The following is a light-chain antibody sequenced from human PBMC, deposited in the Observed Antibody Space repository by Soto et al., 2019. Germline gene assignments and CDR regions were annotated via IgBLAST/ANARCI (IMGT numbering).Light chain of an antibody. CDR3: QQYGRSPLLYT. CDR1: QRVTSNF. Sequence: ENVLTQSPGTLSLSPGERATLSCRASQRVTSNFLAWYQQKPGQAPRLLIYGASTRAAGVPDRFSVSGSGTYFTLTITRLEPEDFAVYYCQQYGRSPLLYTFGQGSKLGVK. J-gene: IGKJ2*01. CDR2: GAS. V-gene: IGKV3-20*01.